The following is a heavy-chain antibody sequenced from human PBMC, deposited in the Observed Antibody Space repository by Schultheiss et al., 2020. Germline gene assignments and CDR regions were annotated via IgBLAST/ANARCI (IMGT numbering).Heavy chain of an antibody. J-gene: IGHJ6*02. CDR3: AKAEGDYYDSSGYYLYYYYYGMDV. D-gene: IGHD3-22*01. V-gene: IGHV3-23*01. CDR2: ISSSGSPV. CDR1: GFTFNSYA. Sequence: GGSLRLSCAASGFTFNSYAMSWVRQAPGKGLEWLSYISSSGSPVYYADSVKGRFTISRDNSKNTLYLQTNSLRAEDTAVYYCAKAEGDYYDSSGYYLYYYYYGMDVWGQGTTVTLSS.